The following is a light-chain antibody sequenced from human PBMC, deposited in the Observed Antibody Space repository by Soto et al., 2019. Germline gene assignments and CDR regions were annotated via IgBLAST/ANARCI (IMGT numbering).Light chain of an antibody. CDR2: GNS. J-gene: IGLJ2*01. Sequence: QAVVTQPPSVSGAPGQRVTISCTGSSSNIGAGYDVHWYQQLPGTAPILLIYGNSNRPSGVPDRFSGSKSGTSASLAITGLQAEDEADYYCQSYDSSLSCVVFGGGTKLTVL. CDR1: SSNIGAGYD. CDR3: QSYDSSLSCVV. V-gene: IGLV1-40*01.